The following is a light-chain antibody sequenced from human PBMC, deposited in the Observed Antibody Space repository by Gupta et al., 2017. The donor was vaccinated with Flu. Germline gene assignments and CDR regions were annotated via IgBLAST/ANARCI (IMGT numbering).Light chain of an antibody. V-gene: IGKV1-39*01. CDR1: QSISSS. Sequence: GDRVMITCRASQSISSSLNWYQHKPGKAPRLLIYAASTLQSGIPSRYSGSGSGTEFTLTISSLQPEDFASYSCQQSHSIPWTFGQGTKVEIK. CDR3: QQSHSIPWT. CDR2: AAS. J-gene: IGKJ1*01.